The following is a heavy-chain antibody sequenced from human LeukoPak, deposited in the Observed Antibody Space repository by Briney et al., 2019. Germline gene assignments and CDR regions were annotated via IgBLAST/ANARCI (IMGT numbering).Heavy chain of an antibody. D-gene: IGHD6-13*01. CDR1: GYTFTSYA. Sequence: GASVEVSCKASGYTFTSYAMHWVRQAPGQRLEWMGWSNAGNGNTKYSQEFQGRVTITRDTSASTAYMELSSLRSEDMAVYYCARGRAADYYGMDVWGQGTTVTVSS. CDR2: SNAGNGNT. V-gene: IGHV1-3*02. CDR3: ARGRAADYYGMDV. J-gene: IGHJ6*02.